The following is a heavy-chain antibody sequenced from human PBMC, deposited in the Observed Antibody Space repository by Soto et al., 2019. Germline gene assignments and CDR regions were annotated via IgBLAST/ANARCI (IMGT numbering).Heavy chain of an antibody. CDR3: ARDRQALWFVN. D-gene: IGHD3-10*01. Sequence: GGSLRLSCAASGFTFSSYSMNWVRQAPGKGLEWVSSISSSSSYIYYADSVKGRFTISRDNAKNSLYLQMNSLRAEDTAVYYCARDRQALWFVNWGQGTLVTVSS. V-gene: IGHV3-21*01. CDR1: GFTFSSYS. J-gene: IGHJ4*02. CDR2: ISSSSSYI.